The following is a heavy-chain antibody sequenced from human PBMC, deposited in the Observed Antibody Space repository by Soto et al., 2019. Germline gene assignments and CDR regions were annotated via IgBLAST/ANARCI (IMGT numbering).Heavy chain of an antibody. CDR1: GGSFSGYY. J-gene: IGHJ4*02. Sequence: QVQLQQWGAGLLKPSETLSLTCAVYGGSFSGYYWSWIRQPPGKGLEWIGEINHSGSTNYNPSLKSRVTISVDTSKNQFSLKLSSVTAADTAVYYCARGSTYYGSGSYYIGTLTAYYFDYWGQGTLVTVSS. CDR2: INHSGST. V-gene: IGHV4-34*01. D-gene: IGHD3-10*01. CDR3: ARGSTYYGSGSYYIGTLTAYYFDY.